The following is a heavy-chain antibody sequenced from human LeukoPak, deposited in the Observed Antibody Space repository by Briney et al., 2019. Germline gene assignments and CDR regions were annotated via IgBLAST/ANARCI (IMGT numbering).Heavy chain of an antibody. D-gene: IGHD1-26*01. CDR1: GFTFSSYA. CDR2: ISYDGNNK. J-gene: IGHJ4*02. V-gene: IGHV3-30-3*01. CDR3: ARGRQTGATFFDY. Sequence: GRSLRLSCAPSGFTFSSYAMHWVRQAPGKGLQWVAVISYDGNNKYYADSVKGRFTISRDNSMNTLFLQMNSLEPEDTAVYYCARGRQTGATFFDYWGQGTLVTVSS.